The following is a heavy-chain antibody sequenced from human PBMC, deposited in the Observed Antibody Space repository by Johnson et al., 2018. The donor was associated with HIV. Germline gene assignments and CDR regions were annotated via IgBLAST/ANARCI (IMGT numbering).Heavy chain of an antibody. J-gene: IGHJ3*02. CDR3: TRIAAAAIDAFDI. CDR2: ISGSGQTT. D-gene: IGHD6-13*01. CDR1: RFTFNDYA. Sequence: VQLVESGGGLIQPGGSLRLSCAASRFTFNDYAMNWVRQAPGMGLEWVSTISGSGQTTYYADSVKGRFTISRDNSKNTLYLQMNSLRVEDTAVYYCTRIAAAAIDAFDIWGQGTMVIVSS. V-gene: IGHV3-23*04.